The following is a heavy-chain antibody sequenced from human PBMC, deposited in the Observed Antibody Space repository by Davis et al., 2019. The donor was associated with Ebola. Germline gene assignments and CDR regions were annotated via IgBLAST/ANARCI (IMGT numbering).Heavy chain of an antibody. CDR2: ISPDGSDK. Sequence: GGSLRLSCAASGFTFSSYGMHWVRQAPGKVMEWVAVISPDGSDKNYADSGKGRFTISRDNAKNSLYLQMNSLRAEDTAVYYCARDREDYSSGFSFGFDYWGQGTLVTVSS. D-gene: IGHD6-19*01. CDR3: ARDREDYSSGFSFGFDY. V-gene: IGHV3-30*03. CDR1: GFTFSSYG. J-gene: IGHJ4*02.